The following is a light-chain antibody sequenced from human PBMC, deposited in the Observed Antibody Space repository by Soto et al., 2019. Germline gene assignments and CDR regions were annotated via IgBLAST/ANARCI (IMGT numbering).Light chain of an antibody. CDR3: QQYNIWPPWT. V-gene: IGKV3-15*01. J-gene: IGKJ1*01. CDR1: QAIRSD. Sequence: EIVMTQSPVALSVSPGERATLSCRASQAIRSDLAWYQQKPGQAPRLLISDVSTRATGIPARFSGSGSGTEFTLTISSLQSEDFAIYYCQQYNIWPPWTFGQGTKVDIK. CDR2: DVS.